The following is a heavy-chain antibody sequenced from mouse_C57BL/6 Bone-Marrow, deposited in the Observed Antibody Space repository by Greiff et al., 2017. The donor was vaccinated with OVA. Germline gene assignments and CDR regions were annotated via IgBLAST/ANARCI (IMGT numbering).Heavy chain of an antibody. CDR1: GYSFTSYW. V-gene: IGHV1-53*01. CDR3: ASPLTTKMGGGAY. D-gene: IGHD2-4*01. Sequence: VQLQQPGTELVKPGASVKLSCKASGYSFTSYWMHWVKQRPGQGLEWIGNINPSNGGTNYNEKFKSKATLTVDKSSSTAYMQLSSLKSEDSAVYDSASPLTTKMGGGAYWGQGTLVTVSA. CDR2: INPSNGGT. J-gene: IGHJ3*01.